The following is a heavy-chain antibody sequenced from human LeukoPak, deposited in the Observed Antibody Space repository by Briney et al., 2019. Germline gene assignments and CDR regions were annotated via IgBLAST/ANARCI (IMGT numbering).Heavy chain of an antibody. CDR2: IYYSGST. Sequence: SETLSLTCTVSGGSISSYYWSWIRQPPGKGLEWIGYIYYSGSTNYNPSLKSRVTISVDTSKNQFSLKLSSVTAADTAAYYCAREVLSAFDIWGQGTMVTVSS. CDR3: AREVLSAFDI. D-gene: IGHD2-8*01. V-gene: IGHV4-59*01. J-gene: IGHJ3*02. CDR1: GGSISSYY.